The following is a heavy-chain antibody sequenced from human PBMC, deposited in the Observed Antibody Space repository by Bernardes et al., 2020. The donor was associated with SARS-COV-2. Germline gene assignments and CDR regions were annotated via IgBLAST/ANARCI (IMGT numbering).Heavy chain of an antibody. J-gene: IGHJ4*02. Sequence: GGSLRLSCAASGFTVSSNYMSWVRQAPGKGLEWVSVIYSGGSTYYADSVKGRFTISRDNSKNTLYLQMNSLRAEDTAVYYCARDPGGYYFDYWGQGTLVTVSS. CDR1: GFTVSSNY. CDR2: IYSGGST. V-gene: IGHV3-53*01. D-gene: IGHD3-10*01. CDR3: ARDPGGYYFDY.